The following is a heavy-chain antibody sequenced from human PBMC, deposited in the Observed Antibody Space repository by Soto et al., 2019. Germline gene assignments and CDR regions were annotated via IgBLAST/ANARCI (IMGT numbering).Heavy chain of an antibody. V-gene: IGHV1-69*13. Sequence: SVKLSCKASGGTFSSYAISWVRQAPGQGLEWMGGIIPIFGTANYAQKFQGRVTITADESTSTAYMELSSLRSEDTAVYYCARSPISEVLFDYWGQGTLVTVS. J-gene: IGHJ4*02. CDR3: ARSPISEVLFDY. CDR2: IIPIFGTA. CDR1: GGTFSSYA.